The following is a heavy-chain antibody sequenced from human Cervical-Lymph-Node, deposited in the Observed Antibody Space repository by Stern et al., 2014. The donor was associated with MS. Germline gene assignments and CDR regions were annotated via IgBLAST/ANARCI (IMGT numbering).Heavy chain of an antibody. CDR2: ILPIFGTA. Sequence: VQLVQSGAEVKKPGSSVKVSCKASGGPFSSYAISWVRQAPGQGLEWMGGILPIFGTANYAQTFQGRVPITADESTSTAYMELSSLRSEDTAVYYCARWAEYGMDVWGQGTTVTVSS. V-gene: IGHV1-69*01. CDR1: GGPFSSYA. J-gene: IGHJ6*02. CDR3: ARWAEYGMDV.